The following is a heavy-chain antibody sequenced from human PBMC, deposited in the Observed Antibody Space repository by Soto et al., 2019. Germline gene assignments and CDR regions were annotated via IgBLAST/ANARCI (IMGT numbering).Heavy chain of an antibody. J-gene: IGHJ6*03. Sequence: EVQLLESGGGLVQPGGSLRLSCAASGFTFSNYAMSWVRQAPGKGLEWVSGISGSGGSTYYADSVKGRFTISRDNSISALYLQMNSLRCEDPAGSYCAKAVMPLMSYYYFTGAWGKGTTVTVSS. CDR2: ISGSGGST. CDR1: GFTFSNYA. V-gene: IGHV3-23*01. CDR3: AKAVMPLMSYYYFTGA. D-gene: IGHD3-10*01.